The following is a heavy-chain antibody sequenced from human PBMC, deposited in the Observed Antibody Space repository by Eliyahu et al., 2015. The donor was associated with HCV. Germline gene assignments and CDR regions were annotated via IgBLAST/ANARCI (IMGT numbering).Heavy chain of an antibody. D-gene: IGHD4-17*01. CDR1: GFSLSTTGVG. Sequence: QITLKESGPTLVKPTQTLTLTCTCSGFSLSTTGVGVGWIRQPPGKALEWLALIYWNDDKGYNPSLRSRLTITKDTSRNQVVLTMSNMGPVDTATYYCVHREAFYADYYFDSWGQGTLVTVSS. V-gene: IGHV2-5*01. CDR3: VHREAFYADYYFDS. CDR2: IYWNDDK. J-gene: IGHJ4*02.